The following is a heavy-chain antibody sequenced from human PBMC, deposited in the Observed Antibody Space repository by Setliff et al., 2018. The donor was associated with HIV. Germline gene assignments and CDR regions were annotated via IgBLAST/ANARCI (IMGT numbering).Heavy chain of an antibody. J-gene: IGHJ3*02. CDR3: AAIVGATTMEYAFDI. V-gene: IGHV1-24*01. Sequence: CKVSGYTLTELSMHWVRQAPGKGLEWMGGFDPEDGETIYAQKFQGRVTMTEDTSTDTAYMELSSLRSEDTAVYYCAAIVGATTMEYAFDIWGQGTMVTVSS. CDR2: FDPEDGET. D-gene: IGHD1-26*01. CDR1: GYTLTELS.